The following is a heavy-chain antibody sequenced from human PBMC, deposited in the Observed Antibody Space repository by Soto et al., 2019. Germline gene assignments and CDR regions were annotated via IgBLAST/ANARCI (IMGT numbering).Heavy chain of an antibody. D-gene: IGHD2-2*01. Sequence: QVQLQESGPGLVKPSQTLSLTCTVSGGSINSGGSYWSWIRQSPGEGLEWSGYIYYSGTTYYNPSLKSRVSLSLDTSKNQLSLKLGSVTAADTAIYYCASGQCFSSRCSYLIPWGRGTLVTVSS. CDR2: IYYSGTT. V-gene: IGHV4-31*03. J-gene: IGHJ2*01. CDR1: GGSINSGGSY. CDR3: ASGQCFSSRCSYLIP.